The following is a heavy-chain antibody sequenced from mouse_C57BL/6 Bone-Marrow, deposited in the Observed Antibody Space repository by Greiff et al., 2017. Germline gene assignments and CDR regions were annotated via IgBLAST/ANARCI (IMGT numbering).Heavy chain of an antibody. J-gene: IGHJ2*01. Sequence: EVHLVESGGDLVKPGGSLKLSCAASGFTFSSYGMSWVRQTPDKRLEWVATISSGGSYTYYPDSVKGRFTISRDNAKNTLYLQMSSLKSEDTAMYYCARRGSSYYYGSSYLYFDYWGQGTTLTVSS. CDR1: GFTFSSYG. V-gene: IGHV5-6*01. D-gene: IGHD1-1*01. CDR3: ARRGSSYYYGSSYLYFDY. CDR2: ISSGGSYT.